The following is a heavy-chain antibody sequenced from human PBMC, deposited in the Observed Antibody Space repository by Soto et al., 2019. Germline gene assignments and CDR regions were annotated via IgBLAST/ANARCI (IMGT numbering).Heavy chain of an antibody. CDR3: LRRLMAAYPFDY. CDR2: IYVDDDK. V-gene: IGHV2-5*04. J-gene: IGHJ4*02. D-gene: IGHD2-8*01. Sequence: QITLKESGPTLVKPTQTLTLTCTYSGFSLTTSGVGVGWIRQPPGKALEWLALIYVDDDKRYSPSLRSRRTITKDTPNNQFVHIMTIMEPVDTGTYCCLRRLMAAYPFDYWGQGTLVTVSS. CDR1: GFSLTTSGVG.